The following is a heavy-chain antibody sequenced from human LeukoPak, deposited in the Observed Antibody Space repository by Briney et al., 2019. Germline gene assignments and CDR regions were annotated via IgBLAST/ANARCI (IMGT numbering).Heavy chain of an antibody. CDR2: ISSSSSNI. V-gene: IGHV3-48*01. Sequence: PGGSLSLSCAASGFTFRSYSMNGVRQAPGKGLAWVSFISSSSSNIYYADSVKGRYTISRDNAKNALYLQMNSLRAEDTAGDSCARDTRYSSRRPIWGQGTMVTVSS. D-gene: IGHD6-13*01. CDR1: GFTFRSYS. CDR3: ARDTRYSSRRPI. J-gene: IGHJ3*02.